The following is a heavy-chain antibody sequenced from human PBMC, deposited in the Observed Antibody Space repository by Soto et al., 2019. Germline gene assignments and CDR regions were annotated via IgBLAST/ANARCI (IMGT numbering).Heavy chain of an antibody. J-gene: IGHJ3*02. CDR3: ARELGDYGDTYHAFDI. V-gene: IGHV4-31*03. D-gene: IGHD4-17*01. CDR1: GGSISSGGYY. CDR2: IYYSGST. Sequence: QVQLQESGPGLVKPSQTLSLTCTVSGGSISSGGYYWSWIRQHPGKGLEWIGYIYYSGSTYYNPSLKSRVTISVDTSKNQFSLKLSSVTAADTAVYYCARELGDYGDTYHAFDIWGQGTMVTVSS.